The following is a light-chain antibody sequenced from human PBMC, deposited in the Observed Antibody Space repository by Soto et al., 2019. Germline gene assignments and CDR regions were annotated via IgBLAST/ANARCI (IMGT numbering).Light chain of an antibody. J-gene: IGLJ2*01. CDR2: EVS. CDR3: SSYTRSTTLNVL. V-gene: IGLV2-14*01. CDR1: SSDVGGYKY. Sequence: QSALTQPASVSGSHGQSITISCTGTSSDVGGYKYVSWYQQHPGKVPKLMIYEVSNRPSGVSNRFSGSKSGNTASLSISGLHAEDEAEYYCSSYTRSTTLNVLFGGGTKVTVL.